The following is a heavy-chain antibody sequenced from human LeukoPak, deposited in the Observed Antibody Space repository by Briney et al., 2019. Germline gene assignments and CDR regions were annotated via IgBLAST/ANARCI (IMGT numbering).Heavy chain of an antibody. CDR3: ARGGAGRTEDDVFDI. CDR1: GFTFSTYS. CDR2: ISSGSSSI. J-gene: IGHJ3*02. V-gene: IGHV3-21*01. Sequence: GGSLGLSCAASGFTFSTYSMNWVRQAPGKGLEWVSIISSGSSSIFYADSLKGRFTISRDNAKNSLYLQMNSLRADDTAVYYCARGGAGRTEDDVFDIWGQGTMVTVSS. D-gene: IGHD1-1*01.